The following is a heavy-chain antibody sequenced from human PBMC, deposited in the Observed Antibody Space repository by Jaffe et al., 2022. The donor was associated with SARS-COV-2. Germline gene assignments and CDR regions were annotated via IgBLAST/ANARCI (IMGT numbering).Heavy chain of an antibody. CDR1: GFTFSNAW. V-gene: IGHV3-15*01. CDR3: TTAPYYDFWSGSFDY. CDR2: IKSKTDGGTT. D-gene: IGHD3-3*01. J-gene: IGHJ4*02. Sequence: EVQLVESGGGLVKPGGSLRLSCAASGFTFSNAWMSWVRQAPGKGLEWVGRIKSKTDGGTTDYAAPVKGRFTISRDDSKNTLYLQMNSLKTEDTAVYYCTTAPYYDFWSGSFDYWGQGTLVTVSS.